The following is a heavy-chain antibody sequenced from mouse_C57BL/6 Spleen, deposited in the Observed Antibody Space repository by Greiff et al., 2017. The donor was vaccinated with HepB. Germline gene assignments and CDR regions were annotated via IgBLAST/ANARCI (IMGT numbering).Heavy chain of an antibody. CDR3: ARSSLGTPFAY. CDR2: INPSSGYT. D-gene: IGHD3-3*01. V-gene: IGHV1-7*01. Sequence: VQRVESGAELAKPGASVKLSCKASGYTFTSYWMHWVKQRPGQGLEWIGYINPSSGYTKYNQKFKDKATLTADKSSSTAYMQLSSLTYEDSAVYYCARSSLGTPFAYWGQGTLVTVSA. CDR1: GYTFTSYW. J-gene: IGHJ3*01.